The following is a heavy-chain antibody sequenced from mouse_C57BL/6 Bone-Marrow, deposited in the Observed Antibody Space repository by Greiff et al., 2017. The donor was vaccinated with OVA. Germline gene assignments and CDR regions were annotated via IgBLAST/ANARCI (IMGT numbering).Heavy chain of an antibody. D-gene: IGHD1-1*01. CDR1: GFNIKDDY. Sequence: EVKLQESGAELVRPGASVKLSCTASGFNIKDDYMHWVKQRPEQGLEWIGWIDPENGDTEYASKFQGKATITADTSSNTAYLQLSSLTSEDTAVYYCTTNIDYGSSPYWYFDVWGTGTTVTVSS. CDR2: IDPENGDT. CDR3: TTNIDYGSSPYWYFDV. J-gene: IGHJ1*03. V-gene: IGHV14-4*01.